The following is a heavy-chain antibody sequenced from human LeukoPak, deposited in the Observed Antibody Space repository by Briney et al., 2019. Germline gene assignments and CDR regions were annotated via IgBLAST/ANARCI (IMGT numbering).Heavy chain of an antibody. V-gene: IGHV4-31*03. D-gene: IGHD1-7*01. CDR3: ARHAGPYNWNYGFFDY. CDR1: GASFSSGDQY. CDR2: IHPSGRL. Sequence: PSETLSLTCTVSGASFSSGDQYWNWIRQSPGKGLEWIGSIHPSGRLYNNPSLESRVTISIDTSKNQFSLNLNSVTAADTAVYYCARHAGPYNWNYGFFDYWGQGTLVTVSS. J-gene: IGHJ4*02.